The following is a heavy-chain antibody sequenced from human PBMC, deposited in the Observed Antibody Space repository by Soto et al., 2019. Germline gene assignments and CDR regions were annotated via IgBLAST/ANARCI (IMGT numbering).Heavy chain of an antibody. V-gene: IGHV1-3*01. CDR2: INAGNGDT. CDR1: GYTLTNYA. D-gene: IGHD3-9*01. Sequence: ASVKVSCKASGYTLTNYAIHWVRQAPGQRLEWMGWINAGNGDTKYSQKLQGRVTITRDTSASTAYMELSSLTYEDTAVYYCATGADWSKPMASWGQGTRVTVSS. J-gene: IGHJ5*02. CDR3: ATGADWSKPMAS.